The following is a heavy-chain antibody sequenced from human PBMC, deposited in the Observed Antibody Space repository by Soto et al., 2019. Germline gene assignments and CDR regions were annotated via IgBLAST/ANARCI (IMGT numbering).Heavy chain of an antibody. CDR2: ISGSGGST. CDR3: AKGLRGLGSGSYYPPQYYYYGMDV. J-gene: IGHJ6*02. V-gene: IGHV3-23*01. Sequence: GGSLRLSCAASGFTFSSYAMSWVRQAPGKGLEWVSAISGSGGSTYYADSVKGRFTISRDNSKNTLYLQMNGLRAEDTAVYYCAKGLRGLGSGSYYPPQYYYYGMDVWGQGTTVTVSS. D-gene: IGHD3-10*01. CDR1: GFTFSSYA.